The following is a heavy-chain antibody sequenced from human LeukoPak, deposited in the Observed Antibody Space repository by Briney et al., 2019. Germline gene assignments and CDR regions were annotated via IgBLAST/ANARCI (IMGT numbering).Heavy chain of an antibody. Sequence: PGGSLRLSCAASGFTVSTNYMSWVRQAPGKGLEWVSIIYSGGSTYYADSVKGRFTISRDNSKNTLYLQMNSLRAEDSAVYYCAKDRGALDAFDIWGQGTMVTVSS. V-gene: IGHV3-53*01. J-gene: IGHJ3*02. CDR1: GFTVSTNY. D-gene: IGHD3-10*01. CDR2: IYSGGST. CDR3: AKDRGALDAFDI.